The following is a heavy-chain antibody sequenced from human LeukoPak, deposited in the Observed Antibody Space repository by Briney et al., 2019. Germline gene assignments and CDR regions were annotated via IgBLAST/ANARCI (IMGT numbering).Heavy chain of an antibody. D-gene: IGHD1-26*01. CDR1: GFTFTDFY. Sequence: GGSLRLSCAASGFTFTDFYMTWIRQAPGKRLQWVAYISDSGTTVDYADSVKGRFSISRDNTENSLYLQMNSLRVEDTGFYYCARDVGADFWGQGTLVTVSS. V-gene: IGHV3-11*04. J-gene: IGHJ4*02. CDR3: ARDVGADF. CDR2: ISDSGTTV.